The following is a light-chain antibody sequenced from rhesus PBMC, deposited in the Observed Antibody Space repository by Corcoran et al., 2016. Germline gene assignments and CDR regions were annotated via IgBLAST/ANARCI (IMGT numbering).Light chain of an antibody. Sequence: DIQMTQSPSSLSASVGDTVTITCRASQGINNYLSWYQPKPGKAPNPLIYYASSLETGVPSRFSGSGSETDYTLTISSLQPEDIATYYCQQYNNSPFTFGPGTKLDIK. CDR2: YAS. CDR3: QQYNNSPFT. V-gene: IGKV1-66*01. CDR1: QGINNY. J-gene: IGKJ3*01.